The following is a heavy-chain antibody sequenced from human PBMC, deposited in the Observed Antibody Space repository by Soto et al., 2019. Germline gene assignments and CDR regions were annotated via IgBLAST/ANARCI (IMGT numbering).Heavy chain of an antibody. J-gene: IGHJ4*02. D-gene: IGHD3-22*01. V-gene: IGHV5-10-1*01. CDR1: GYSFAGYW. CDR2: IDPSDSQT. CDR3: ARQIYDSDTGPNFQYYFDS. Sequence: SGESLKISCKGSGYSFAGYWITWVRQKTGKGLEWMGRIDPSDSQTYYSPSFRGHVTISATKSITTVFLQWSSLRASDTAMYYCARQIYDSDTGPNFQYYFDSWGQGTPVTVSS.